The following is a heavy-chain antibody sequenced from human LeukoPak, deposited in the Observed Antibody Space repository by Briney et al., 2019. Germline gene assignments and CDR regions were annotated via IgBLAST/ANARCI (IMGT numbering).Heavy chain of an antibody. Sequence: GGSLRHSCAASGFTFSSYAMSWVRQAPGKGLEWVSASSGSGGSTYYAESVKGRFSISRDNSKNTLYLQMNSLRAEDTAVYYCAKDRPKPPPRFDPWGQGTLVTVSS. CDR2: SSGSGGST. V-gene: IGHV3-23*01. J-gene: IGHJ5*02. CDR3: AKDRPKPPPRFDP. CDR1: GFTFSSYA.